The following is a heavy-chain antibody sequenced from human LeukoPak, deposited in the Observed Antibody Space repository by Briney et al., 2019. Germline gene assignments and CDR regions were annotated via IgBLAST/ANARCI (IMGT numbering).Heavy chain of an antibody. CDR3: ARPAAGTFEFDY. J-gene: IGHJ4*02. Sequence: ASVKVSCKASGYTFTSYGISWVRQAPGQGLEWMGWISAYNGNTNYAQKLQGRVTMTTDTSTSTAYMELSSLRSEDTAVYYCARPAAGTFEFDYWGQGTLVTVSS. V-gene: IGHV1-18*01. CDR2: ISAYNGNT. CDR1: GYTFTSYG. D-gene: IGHD6-13*01.